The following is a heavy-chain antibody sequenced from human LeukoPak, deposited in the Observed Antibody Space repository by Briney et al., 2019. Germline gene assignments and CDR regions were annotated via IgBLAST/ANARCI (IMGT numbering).Heavy chain of an antibody. CDR3: ARGGTVWVINDEVC. J-gene: IGHJ4*02. CDR1: GFSFSSYW. CDR2: IKQDGSEK. D-gene: IGHD3-22*01. V-gene: IGHV3-7*05. Sequence: GASLRLSCAASGFSFSSYWMSWVRQAPGKGLEWVANIKQDGSEKYYVDSVTGRFTVSRDNAKNSLYLQMNSLRAEDTAVYYCARGGTVWVINDEVCWGQGTLVTVSS.